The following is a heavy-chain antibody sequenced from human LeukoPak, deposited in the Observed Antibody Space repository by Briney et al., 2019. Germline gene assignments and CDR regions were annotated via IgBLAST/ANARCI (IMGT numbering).Heavy chain of an antibody. CDR1: GFTFSSYS. CDR3: ARDVGYFDWHRRGQSDY. J-gene: IGHJ4*02. V-gene: IGHV3-21*01. CDR2: ISSSSSYI. D-gene: IGHD3-9*01. Sequence: PGGSLRLSCAASGFTFSSYSMNWVRQAPGKGLEWVSSISSSSSYIYYADSVKGRFTISRDNAKNSLYLQMNSLRAEDTAVYYCARDVGYFDWHRRGQSDYWGQGTLVTVSS.